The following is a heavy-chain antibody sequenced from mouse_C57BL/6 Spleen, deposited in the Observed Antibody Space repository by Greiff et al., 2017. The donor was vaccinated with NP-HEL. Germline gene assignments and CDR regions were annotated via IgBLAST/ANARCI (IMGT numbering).Heavy chain of an antibody. CDR1: GYTFTSYG. V-gene: IGHV1-81*01. CDR2: IYPRSGNT. CDR3: ARLAVITTVLEGFAY. D-gene: IGHD1-1*01. Sequence: VQLQQSGAELARPGASVKLSCKASGYTFTSYGISWVKQRTGQGLEWIGEIYPRSGNTYYNEKFKGKATLTADKSSSTAYMELRSLTSEDSAVYFCARLAVITTVLEGFAYWGQGTLVTVSA. J-gene: IGHJ3*01.